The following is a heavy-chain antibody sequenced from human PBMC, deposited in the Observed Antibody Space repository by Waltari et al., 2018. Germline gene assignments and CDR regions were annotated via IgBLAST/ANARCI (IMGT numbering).Heavy chain of an antibody. D-gene: IGHD7-27*01. CDR3: ARGELGIGY. V-gene: IGHV4-59*01. CDR2: IYYTGST. J-gene: IGHJ4*02. CDR1: GASIRSDY. Sequence: QVQLQESGPGLVKPSETLSLTCTVSGASIRSDYWSWIRQPPGKGLEWIGYIYYTGSTNYNPSLKSRVTISVDTSKNQFSLMLSSVTAADTAVYYCARGELGIGYWGQGTLVTVSS.